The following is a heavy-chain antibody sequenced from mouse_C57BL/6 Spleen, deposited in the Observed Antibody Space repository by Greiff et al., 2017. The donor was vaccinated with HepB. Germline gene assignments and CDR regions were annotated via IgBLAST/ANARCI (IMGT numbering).Heavy chain of an antibody. CDR1: GFTFNTYA. Sequence: EVQLQESGGGLVQPKGSLKLSCAASGFTFNTYAMHWVRQAPGKGLEWVARIRSKSSNYATYYADSVKDRFTISRDDSQSMLYLQMNNLKTEDTAMYYCVSPITTVVPLGYWGQGTTLTVSS. CDR3: VSPITTVVPLGY. D-gene: IGHD1-1*01. CDR2: IRSKSSNYAT. J-gene: IGHJ2*01. V-gene: IGHV10-3*01.